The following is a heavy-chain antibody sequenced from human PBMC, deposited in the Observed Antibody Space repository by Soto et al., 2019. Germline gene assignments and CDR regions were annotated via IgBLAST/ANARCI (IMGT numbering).Heavy chain of an antibody. J-gene: IGHJ6*02. CDR1: GYTFTSYG. Sequence: QVQLVQSGAEVKKPGASVKVSCKASGYTFTSYGISWVRQAPGQGLEWMGWISAYNGNTNYAQKLQGRVTMTTDTSTSTAYMELRSLRSDDTAVYYRARVSGDFWSGPNYYYYYGMDVWGQGTTVTVSS. CDR3: ARVSGDFWSGPNYYYYYGMDV. CDR2: ISAYNGNT. D-gene: IGHD3-3*01. V-gene: IGHV1-18*01.